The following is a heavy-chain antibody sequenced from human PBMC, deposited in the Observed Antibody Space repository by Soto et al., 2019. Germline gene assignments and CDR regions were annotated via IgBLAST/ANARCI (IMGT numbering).Heavy chain of an antibody. D-gene: IGHD4-17*01. V-gene: IGHV1-2*02. CDR1: GYTLTDNY. J-gene: IGHJ4*02. CDR3: ARSLTTLTTLLDY. CDR2: INPNGGT. Sequence: QVQLVQSGAEVKRPGASVKVSCKASGYTLTDNYMHWVREAPGQGLEWMGWINPNGGTNYAQKFHSRVTMTRDTSISTAYMELSRLRSDDTAVYYCARSLTTLTTLLDYWGQGTLVTVSS.